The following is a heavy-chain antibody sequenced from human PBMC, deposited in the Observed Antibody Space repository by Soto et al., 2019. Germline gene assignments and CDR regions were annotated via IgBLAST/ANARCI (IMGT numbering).Heavy chain of an antibody. J-gene: IGHJ6*02. D-gene: IGHD4-17*01. CDR1: GGTFSIYA. V-gene: IGHV1-69*13. CDR2: IIPIFGTA. CDR3: ARGGDYGPYYYYGMDV. Sequence: ASVKVSCKASGGTFSIYAISWVRQAPGQGLGWMGGIIPIFGTANYAQKFQGRVTITADESTSTAYMELSSLRSEDTAVYYCARGGDYGPYYYYGMDVWGQGTTVTVSS.